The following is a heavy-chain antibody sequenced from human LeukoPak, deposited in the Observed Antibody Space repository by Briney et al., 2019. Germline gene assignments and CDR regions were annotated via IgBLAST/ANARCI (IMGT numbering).Heavy chain of an antibody. D-gene: IGHD3-3*01. Sequence: GGSLRLSCAASGFTFRSYSMNWVRQAPGKGLEWVSSISSSSTYIYYADSVKGRFIISRDNAKNSLYLQMNSLRAEDTAVYYCARPHPRTVFGVFSYYYGMDVWGQGTTVTVSS. CDR2: ISSSSTYI. V-gene: IGHV3-21*01. CDR1: GFTFRSYS. J-gene: IGHJ6*02. CDR3: ARPHPRTVFGVFSYYYGMDV.